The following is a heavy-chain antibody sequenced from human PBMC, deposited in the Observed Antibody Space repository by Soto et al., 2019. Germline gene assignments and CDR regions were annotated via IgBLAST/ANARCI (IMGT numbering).Heavy chain of an antibody. V-gene: IGHV6-1*01. CDR1: GDSVSSNSAA. CDR2: TYYRSKWYN. D-gene: IGHD6-6*01. J-gene: IGHJ6*03. Sequence: SQTLSLTCAISGDSVSSNSAAWNWIRQSPSRGLEWLGRTYYRSKWYNDYAVSVKSRITINPDTSKNQFSLQLNSVTPEDTAVYYCARDISIAARLNYYYYYMDVWGKGTTVTVSS. CDR3: ARDISIAARLNYYYYYMDV.